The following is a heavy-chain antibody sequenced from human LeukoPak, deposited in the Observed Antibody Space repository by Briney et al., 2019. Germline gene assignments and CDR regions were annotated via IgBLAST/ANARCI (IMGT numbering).Heavy chain of an antibody. J-gene: IGHJ4*02. D-gene: IGHD3-22*01. Sequence: KSGGSLRLSCAASGFTFSSYSMNWVRQAPGKGLEWVSSISSSSSYIYYADSVKGRFTISRDNAKNSLYLQMNSLRAEDTAVYYCASVRGYYDSSGYLGYWGQGTLVTVSS. CDR2: ISSSSSYI. CDR1: GFTFSSYS. V-gene: IGHV3-21*01. CDR3: ASVRGYYDSSGYLGY.